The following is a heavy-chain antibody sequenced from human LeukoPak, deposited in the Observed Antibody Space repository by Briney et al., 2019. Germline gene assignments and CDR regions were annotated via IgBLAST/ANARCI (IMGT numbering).Heavy chain of an antibody. V-gene: IGHV4-31*03. Sequence: SQTLSLTCTVSGGSISSGGYYWSWIRQHPGKGLEWIGYIYYSGSTYYNPSLKSRVTISVDTSKNQFSLKLSSVTAADTAVYYCARGVYIAAAQYAYWGQGTLVTVSS. CDR1: GGSISSGGYY. CDR2: IYYSGST. CDR3: ARGVYIAAAQYAY. J-gene: IGHJ4*02. D-gene: IGHD6-13*01.